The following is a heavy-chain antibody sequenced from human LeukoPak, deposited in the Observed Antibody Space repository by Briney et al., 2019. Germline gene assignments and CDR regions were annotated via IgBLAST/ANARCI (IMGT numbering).Heavy chain of an antibody. D-gene: IGHD1-26*01. J-gene: IGHJ5*02. V-gene: IGHV1-2*04. Sequence: ASVKVSCKASGYTFTGYYMHWVRQAPGQGLEWMGWINPNSGGTNYAQKFQGWVTMTRDTSISTAYMELRSLRSDDTAVYYCARDRFSGSYLNDWFDPWGQGTLVTVSS. CDR2: INPNSGGT. CDR1: GYTFTGYY. CDR3: ARDRFSGSYLNDWFDP.